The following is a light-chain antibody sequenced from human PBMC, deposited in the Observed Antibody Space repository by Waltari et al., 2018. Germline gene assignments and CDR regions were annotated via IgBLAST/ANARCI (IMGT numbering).Light chain of an antibody. V-gene: IGLV4-69*01. Sequence: QPELTQSPSASASLGASVKLTCILSSGHSSYAIAWHQQQPQKGPRYLMKLNSDGSHNKGDGIPDRFSGSSSGAERYLTISSLQSEDEADYDCQTWGTGTHVVFGGGTKLTVL. CDR3: QTWGTGTHVV. CDR2: LNSDGSH. CDR1: SGHSSYA. J-gene: IGLJ2*01.